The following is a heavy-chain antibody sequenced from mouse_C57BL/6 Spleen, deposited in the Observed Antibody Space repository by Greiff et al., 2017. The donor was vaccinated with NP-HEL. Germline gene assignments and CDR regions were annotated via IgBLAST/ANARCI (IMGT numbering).Heavy chain of an antibody. CDR2: ISDGGSYT. D-gene: IGHD2-4*01. J-gene: IGHJ3*01. CDR1: GFTFSSYA. CDR3: ARGGDYDFFAY. Sequence: EVQGVESGGGLVKPGGSLKLSCAASGFTFSSYAMSWVRQTPEKRLEWVATISDGGSYTYYPDNVKGRFTISRDNAKNNLYLQMSHLKSEDTAMYYCARGGDYDFFAYWGQGTLVTVSA. V-gene: IGHV5-4*01.